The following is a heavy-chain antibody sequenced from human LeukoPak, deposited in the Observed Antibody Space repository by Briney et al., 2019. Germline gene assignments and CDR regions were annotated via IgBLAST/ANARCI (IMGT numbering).Heavy chain of an antibody. CDR1: GGSISSYY. CDR2: IYYSGST. Sequence: SETLSLTCTVSGGSISSYYWSWIRQPPGKGLEWIGYIYYSGSTNYNPSLKSRVTISVDTSKNQFSLKLSSVTAADTAVYYCARHGPYYYELDVWGQGTTVTVSS. V-gene: IGHV4-59*08. D-gene: IGHD3-22*01. J-gene: IGHJ6*02. CDR3: ARHGPYYYELDV.